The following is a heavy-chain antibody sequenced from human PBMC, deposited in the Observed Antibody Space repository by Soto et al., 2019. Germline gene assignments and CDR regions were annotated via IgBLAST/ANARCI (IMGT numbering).Heavy chain of an antibody. Sequence: SQTMSLTGDICGDSVSNNGATWNWIRQSPSRGLEWLGRAYYRSRWQYDYATSVRSRITIIPDTSKNQFSLQLTSVTPEDTAVYYSLLVPPHFTSGSDFWCQGSLVTLS. CDR1: GDSVSNNGAT. V-gene: IGHV6-1*01. CDR2: AYYRSRWQY. CDR3: LLVPPHFTSGSDF. J-gene: IGHJ4*02. D-gene: IGHD3-22*01.